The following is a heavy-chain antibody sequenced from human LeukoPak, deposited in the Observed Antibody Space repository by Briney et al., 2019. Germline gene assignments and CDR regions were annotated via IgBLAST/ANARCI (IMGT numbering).Heavy chain of an antibody. D-gene: IGHD5-12*01. CDR3: ARASGYSGYDPFDY. CDR2: ITGSGSST. Sequence: SGGSLRLSCAASGFTFSSYAISWVRQAPGRGLEWVSSITGSGSSTDYADSVKGRFTISRDNSKNTLYLQMNTLRAEDTAVYYCARASGYSGYDPFDYWGQGTLVTVSS. CDR1: GFTFSSYA. J-gene: IGHJ4*02. V-gene: IGHV3-23*01.